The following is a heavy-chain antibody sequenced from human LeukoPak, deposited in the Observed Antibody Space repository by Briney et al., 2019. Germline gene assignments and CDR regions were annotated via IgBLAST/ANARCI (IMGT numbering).Heavy chain of an antibody. J-gene: IGHJ4*02. V-gene: IGHV4-59*01. CDR1: GGSISSYY. CDR2: IYYSGST. D-gene: IGHD3-10*01. CDR3: AGERFVRGVMTFDY. Sequence: SETLSLTCTVSGGSISSYYWSWIRQPPGKGLEWIGYIYYSGSTNYNPSLKGRVTISVDTSKNQFSLKLSSVTAADTAVYYCAGERFVRGVMTFDYWGQGTLVTVSS.